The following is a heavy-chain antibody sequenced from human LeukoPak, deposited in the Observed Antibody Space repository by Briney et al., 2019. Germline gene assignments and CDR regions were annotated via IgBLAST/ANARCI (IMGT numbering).Heavy chain of an antibody. CDR3: SIDITRSWFDP. V-gene: IGHV4-34*01. J-gene: IGHJ5*02. CDR2: INHSGGT. CDR1: GGSFSGYY. D-gene: IGHD3-10*01. Sequence: SETLSLTCAVYGGSFSGYYWSWIRQPPGKGLEWIGEINHSGGTNYNPSLKSRVTISVDTSKNQFSLRLSSVTAADTAVYYCSIDITRSWFDPWGQKTLVTVSS.